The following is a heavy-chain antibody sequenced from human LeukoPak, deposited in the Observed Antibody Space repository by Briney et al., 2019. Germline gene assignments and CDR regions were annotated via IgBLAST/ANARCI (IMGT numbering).Heavy chain of an antibody. CDR1: GYTFTSYD. Sequence: ASVKVSCKASGYTFTSYDINWVRQATGQGLGWMGWMNPNSGSTGYAQKFQGRVTMTRNTSISTAYMELSSLRSEDTAVYYCARTYSSGWYGRDWFDPWGQGTLVTVSS. V-gene: IGHV1-8*01. D-gene: IGHD6-19*01. J-gene: IGHJ5*02. CDR3: ARTYSSGWYGRDWFDP. CDR2: MNPNSGST.